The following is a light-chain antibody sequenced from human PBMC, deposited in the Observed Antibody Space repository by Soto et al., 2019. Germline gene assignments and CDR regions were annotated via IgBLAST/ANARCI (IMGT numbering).Light chain of an antibody. CDR2: RAA. CDR3: QQYKKWAYP. J-gene: IGKJ2*01. V-gene: IGKV3-15*01. CDR1: PHTSSN. Sequence: EIVMTQSPATLSVSPGGSATLSCRASPHTSSNVAWYRQKPDQAPTLLIYRAATGATGIPAMFSGSGSGTALTLTSSRLQYEYFAVYSCQQYKKWAYPFGQGTKLQIK.